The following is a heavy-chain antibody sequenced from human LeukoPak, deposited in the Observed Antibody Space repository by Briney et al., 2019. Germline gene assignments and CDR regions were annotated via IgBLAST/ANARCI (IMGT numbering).Heavy chain of an antibody. CDR2: LSGSGSST. V-gene: IGHV3-23*01. CDR1: GFTFSSYA. D-gene: IGHD1-14*01. CDR3: ARSRTGPNWFDP. Sequence: GGSLRLSCAASGFTFSSYAMSWVRQAPGKGLEWVSALSGSGSSTYYADSVKGRFTISRDNSKNTLYLQMNSLRAEDTAVYYCARSRTGPNWFDPWGQGTLVTVSS. J-gene: IGHJ5*02.